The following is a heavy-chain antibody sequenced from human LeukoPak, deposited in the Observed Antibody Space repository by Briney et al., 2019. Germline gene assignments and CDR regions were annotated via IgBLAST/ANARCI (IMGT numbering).Heavy chain of an antibody. D-gene: IGHD3-3*01. CDR3: ARRSFTNRAFDI. CDR1: GGSFSGYY. Sequence: SETLSLNCAVYGGSFSGYYWSWIRQPPGKGLEWIGEINHSGSTNYNPSLKSRVTISVDTSKNQFSLKLSSVTAADTAVYYCARRSFTNRAFDIWGQGTMVTVSS. V-gene: IGHV4-34*01. CDR2: INHSGST. J-gene: IGHJ3*02.